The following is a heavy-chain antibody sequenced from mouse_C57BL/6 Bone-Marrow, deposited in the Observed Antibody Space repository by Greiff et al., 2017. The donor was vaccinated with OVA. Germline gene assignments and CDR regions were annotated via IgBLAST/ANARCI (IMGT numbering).Heavy chain of an antibody. J-gene: IGHJ2*01. Sequence: VQLQQSGAELVKPGASVKMSCKASGYTFTTYPIEWMKQNHGKSLEWIGNFHPYNDDTKYNEKFKGKATLTVDKSSSTVYLELSRLTSDDSAVYYCARSSSYGSSLDYWGQGTTLTVSS. V-gene: IGHV1-47*01. D-gene: IGHD1-1*01. CDR1: GYTFTTYP. CDR3: ARSSSYGSSLDY. CDR2: FHPYNDDT.